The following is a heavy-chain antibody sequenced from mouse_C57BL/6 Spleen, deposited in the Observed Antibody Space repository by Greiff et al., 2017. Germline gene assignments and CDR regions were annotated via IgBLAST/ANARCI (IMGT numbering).Heavy chain of an antibody. D-gene: IGHD6-5*01. Sequence: VQVVESGAELVKPGASVKISCKASGYAFSSYWMNWVKQRPGKGLEWIGQIYPGDGDTNYNGKFKGKATLTADKSSSTAYMQLSSLTSEDSAVYFCARRNPYLADYWGQGTSVTVSS. J-gene: IGHJ4*01. V-gene: IGHV1-80*01. CDR3: ARRNPYLADY. CDR2: IYPGDGDT. CDR1: GYAFSSYW.